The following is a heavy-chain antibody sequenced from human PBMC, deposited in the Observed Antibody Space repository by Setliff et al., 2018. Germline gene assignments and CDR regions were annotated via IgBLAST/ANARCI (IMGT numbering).Heavy chain of an antibody. CDR3: TRSRGPRVVLAADFDF. Sequence: RASVKVSCKTSGFRFTSFGFSWVRQAPGQGLEWMGWISPYSGESSYAQKFQDRLTVTADTSTKTIYMELRSLTSDDTAVYFCTRSRGPRVVLAADFDFWGQGTLVTVSS. V-gene: IGHV1-18*04. CDR2: ISPYSGES. J-gene: IGHJ4*02. D-gene: IGHD3-16*01. CDR1: GFRFTSFG.